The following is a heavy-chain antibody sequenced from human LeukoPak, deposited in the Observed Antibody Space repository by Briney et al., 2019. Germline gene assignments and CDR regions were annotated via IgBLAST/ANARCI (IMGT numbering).Heavy chain of an antibody. Sequence: GGSLRLSCAASGFTFSSYAMSWVRQAPGKGLEWVPAISGSGDSTYYADSVKGRFTISRDNSKNTLYLQMNSLGAEDTAVYYCAKETYYDFWSALDYWGQGTLVTVSS. CDR2: ISGSGDST. CDR3: AKETYYDFWSALDY. CDR1: GFTFSSYA. J-gene: IGHJ4*02. V-gene: IGHV3-23*01. D-gene: IGHD3-3*01.